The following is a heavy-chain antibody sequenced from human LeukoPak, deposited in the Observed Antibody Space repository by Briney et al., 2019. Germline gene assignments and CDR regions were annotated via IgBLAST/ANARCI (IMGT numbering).Heavy chain of an antibody. CDR2: INHSGST. Sequence: SETLSLTCTVSGGSISSSSYYWGWIRQPPGKGLEWIGEINHSGSTNYNPSLKSRVTISVDTSKNQFSLKLSSVTAADTAVYYCARVGSRYYGSGSFPYYYYYMDVWGKGTTVTVSS. CDR3: ARVGSRYYGSGSFPYYYYYMDV. D-gene: IGHD3-10*01. J-gene: IGHJ6*03. V-gene: IGHV4-39*07. CDR1: GGSISSSSYY.